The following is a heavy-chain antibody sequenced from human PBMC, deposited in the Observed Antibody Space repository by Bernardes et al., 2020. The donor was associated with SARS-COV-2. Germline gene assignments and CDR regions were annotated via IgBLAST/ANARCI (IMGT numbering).Heavy chain of an antibody. CDR1: GGSISSHY. V-gene: IGHV4-59*11. J-gene: IGHJ4*02. D-gene: IGHD6-6*01. CDR3: ARQDGSSAY. Sequence: SETLSLTCTVSGGSISSHYWSWIRQPPGKGLEWIGYIYYSGSTNYNPSLKSRVTISVDTSKNLFSLKLSSVTAADTAVYYWARQDGSSAYWGQGTLVTVSS. CDR2: IYYSGST.